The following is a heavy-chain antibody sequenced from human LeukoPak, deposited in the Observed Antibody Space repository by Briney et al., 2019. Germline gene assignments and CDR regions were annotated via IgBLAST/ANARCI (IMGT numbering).Heavy chain of an antibody. Sequence: SETLSLTCTVSGGSISSYYWSWIRQPPGKGLEWIGYIYYSGSTSYNPFLKSRVTISVDTSKNQFSLNLSSVTAADTAVYYCARKATMVRGLRWFDPWGQGTLVTVSS. CDR1: GGSISSYY. J-gene: IGHJ5*02. D-gene: IGHD3-10*01. CDR3: ARKATMVRGLRWFDP. V-gene: IGHV4-59*08. CDR2: IYYSGST.